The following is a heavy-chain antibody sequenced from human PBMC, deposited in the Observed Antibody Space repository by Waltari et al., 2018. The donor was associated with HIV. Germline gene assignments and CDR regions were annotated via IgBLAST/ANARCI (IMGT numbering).Heavy chain of an antibody. J-gene: IGHJ6*02. CDR3: TTPGYSSSWGGSDYYYYGMDV. Sequence: AYAASVKGRFTISRDDSKNTAYLQMNSLKTEDTAVYYCTTPGYSSSWGGSDYYYYGMDVWGQGTTVTVSS. D-gene: IGHD6-13*01. V-gene: IGHV3-73*01.